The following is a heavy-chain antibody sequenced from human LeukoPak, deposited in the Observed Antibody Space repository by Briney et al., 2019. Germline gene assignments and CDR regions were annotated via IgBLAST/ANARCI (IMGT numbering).Heavy chain of an antibody. CDR2: FYYSGST. V-gene: IGHV4-59*01. D-gene: IGHD3-22*01. Sequence: PSETLSLTCTVSGGSISSYYWSWIRHPPGKGLEWIGNFYYSGSTNYNPSLKSRVPISVDTPKNQFSLKLSSVTAADTAVYYCTRRSIAYYYMDVWGKGTTVTISS. CDR3: TRRSIAYYYMDV. J-gene: IGHJ6*03. CDR1: GGSISSYY.